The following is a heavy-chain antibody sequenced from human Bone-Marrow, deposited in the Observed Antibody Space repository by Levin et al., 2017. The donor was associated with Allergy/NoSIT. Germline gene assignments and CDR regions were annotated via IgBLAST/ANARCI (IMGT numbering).Heavy chain of an antibody. V-gene: IGHV1-2*02. CDR2: INPNSGGT. D-gene: IGHD6-25*01. J-gene: IGHJ5*02. Sequence: GESLKISCKASGYTFIDYYIHWVRQAPGQGLEWMGWINPNSGGTEYAQMFQDRVTLARDTSISTVYLYMSSLRSDDTAMYYCASLSGWYNHWGQGSLVTVSS. CDR3: ASLSGWYNH. CDR1: GYTFIDYY.